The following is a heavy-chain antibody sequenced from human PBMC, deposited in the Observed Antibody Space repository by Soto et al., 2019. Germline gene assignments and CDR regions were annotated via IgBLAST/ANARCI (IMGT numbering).Heavy chain of an antibody. CDR1: GGSISSYY. CDR3: ATLSGYLSSGWFDP. J-gene: IGHJ5*02. V-gene: IGHV4-59*01. Sequence: SETLSLTCTVSGGSISSYYWSWIRQPPGKGLEWIGYIYYSGGTNYNPSLKSRVTISVDTSKNQFSLELSSVTAADTAVYYCATLSGYLSSGWFDPWGQGTLVTVSS. D-gene: IGHD3-10*02. CDR2: IYYSGGT.